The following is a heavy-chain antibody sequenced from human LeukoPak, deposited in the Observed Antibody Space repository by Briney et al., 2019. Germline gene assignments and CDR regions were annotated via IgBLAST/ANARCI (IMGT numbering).Heavy chain of an antibody. D-gene: IGHD6-6*01. J-gene: IGHJ3*02. CDR1: GGSISSGGYY. Sequence: SGTLSLTCAVSGGSISSGGYYWSWIRQPPGKGLEWIGYIYHSGSTYYNPSLKSRVTISVDRSKNQFSLKLSSVTAADTAVYYCASGAARPVAFDIWGQGTMVTVSS. V-gene: IGHV4-30-2*01. CDR3: ASGAARPVAFDI. CDR2: IYHSGST.